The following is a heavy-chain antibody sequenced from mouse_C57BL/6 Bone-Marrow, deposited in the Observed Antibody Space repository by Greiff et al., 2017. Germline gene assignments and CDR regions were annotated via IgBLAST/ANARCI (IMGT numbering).Heavy chain of an antibody. D-gene: IGHD2-2*01. J-gene: IGHJ2*01. V-gene: IGHV5-6*01. Sequence: EVKLVESGGDLVKPGGSLKLSCAASGFTFSSYGMSWVRQTPDKRLEWVATISSGGSYTYYPDSVKGRFTISRDNAKNTLYLQLSSLKSEDTAMYYCAIHYWNSGWDFDYWGQGTTLTVSS. CDR3: AIHYWNSGWDFDY. CDR1: GFTFSSYG. CDR2: ISSGGSYT.